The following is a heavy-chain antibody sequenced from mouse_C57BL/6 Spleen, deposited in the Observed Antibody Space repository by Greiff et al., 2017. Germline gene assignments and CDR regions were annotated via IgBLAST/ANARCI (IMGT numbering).Heavy chain of an antibody. J-gene: IGHJ3*01. CDR1: GYTFTSYW. V-gene: IGHV1-53*01. CDR2: INPSNGGT. Sequence: QVHVKQPGTELVKPGASVKLSCKASGYTFTSYWMHWVKQRPGQGLEWLGNINPSNGGTNYNEKFKSKTTLTVDKSSSTAYMQLSSLTSEDSAVYYCASPSAWFAYLGQGTLVTVSA. CDR3: ASPSAWFAY.